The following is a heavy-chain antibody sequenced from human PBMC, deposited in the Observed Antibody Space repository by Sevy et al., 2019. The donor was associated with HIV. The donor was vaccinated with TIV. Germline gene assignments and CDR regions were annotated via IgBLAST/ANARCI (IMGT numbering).Heavy chain of an antibody. CDR2: IRYDGSNK. CDR3: AKVGYSSGWSFYFDY. V-gene: IGHV3-30*02. D-gene: IGHD6-19*01. J-gene: IGHJ4*02. Sequence: GGSLRLSCAASGFTFSSYGMHWVRQAPGKGLEWVAFIRYDGSNKYYADSVKGRFTISRDNSKNTLYLQMDSLRAEDTAVYYCAKVGYSSGWSFYFDYWGQGTLVTVSS. CDR1: GFTFSSYG.